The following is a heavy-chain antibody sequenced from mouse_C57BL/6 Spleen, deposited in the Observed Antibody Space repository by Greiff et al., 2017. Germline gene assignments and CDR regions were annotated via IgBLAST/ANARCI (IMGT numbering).Heavy chain of an antibody. D-gene: IGHD1-3*01. CDR2: IDPSDSYT. CDR1: GYTFTSYW. V-gene: IGHV1-50*01. J-gene: IGHJ2*01. Sequence: QVQLQQPGAELVKPGASVKLSCKASGYTFTSYWMQWVKQRPGQGLEWIVEIDPSDSYTNYDQKFKGKATLTVDTSSSTAYMQLSSLASEDSAVYYCARSGISFDYWGQGTTLTVSS. CDR3: ARSGISFDY.